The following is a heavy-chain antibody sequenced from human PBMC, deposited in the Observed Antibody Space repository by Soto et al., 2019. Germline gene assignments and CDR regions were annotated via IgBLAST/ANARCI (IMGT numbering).Heavy chain of an antibody. J-gene: IGHJ4*02. CDR2: IYHSGST. CDR1: GGSLSDYY. Sequence: PSETLSLTCSVSGGSLSDYYWSWIRQPPGRGLEWIGEIYHSGSTKSNPSLKSRVTISIDTSRNQFSLGLISMTPADTAIYYCARGGRGSGLYFLYYFDYWGQGSLVTVSS. V-gene: IGHV4-59*01. CDR3: ARGGRGSGLYFLYYFDY. D-gene: IGHD6-19*01.